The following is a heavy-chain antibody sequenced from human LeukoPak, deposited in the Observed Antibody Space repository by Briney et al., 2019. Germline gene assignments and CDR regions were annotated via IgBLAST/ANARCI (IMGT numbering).Heavy chain of an antibody. CDR1: GFTFSDYG. J-gene: IGHJ4*02. CDR2: ISSSTSI. CDR3: ARSGVVAVLFPTDFDY. D-gene: IGHD3-10*01. V-gene: IGHV3-69-1*01. Sequence: GGSLRLPCAASGFTFSDYGMNWVRQAPGKGLEWVSFISSSTSIYYTDSVKGRFTISRDNAGSSLFLRMNSLRDEDTAVYYCARSGVVAVLFPTDFDYWGQGALVTVSS.